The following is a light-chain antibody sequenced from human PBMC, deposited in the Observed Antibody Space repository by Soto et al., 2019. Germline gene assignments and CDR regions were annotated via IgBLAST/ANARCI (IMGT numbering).Light chain of an antibody. V-gene: IGKV1-5*01. Sequence: DIQMTQSPSTLSASVGDTVTVTCRASQSVSGWLAWYQQKPGEAPKLLIYDASSLQSGVPSRFSGSGSGTEFTLTISSLQPDDFATYYCQQYNSYSRTFGQGTKV. CDR1: QSVSGW. J-gene: IGKJ1*01. CDR3: QQYNSYSRT. CDR2: DAS.